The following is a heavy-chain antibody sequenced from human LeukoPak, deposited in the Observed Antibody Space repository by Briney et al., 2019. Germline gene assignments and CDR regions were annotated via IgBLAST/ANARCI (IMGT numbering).Heavy chain of an antibody. J-gene: IGHJ4*02. CDR1: GYTFSSYT. D-gene: IGHD3-22*01. V-gene: IGHV1-8*01. Sequence: ASVKVSCKASGYTFSSYTLSWLRQAPGQGLEWMGWMNPNSGNTGYAQKFQGRVTITRDTSIRTAYMELSSLTSEDSAVYYCARGTYYYDSSGYYWFDYWGQGTLVTVSS. CDR3: ARGTYYYDSSGYYWFDY. CDR2: MNPNSGNT.